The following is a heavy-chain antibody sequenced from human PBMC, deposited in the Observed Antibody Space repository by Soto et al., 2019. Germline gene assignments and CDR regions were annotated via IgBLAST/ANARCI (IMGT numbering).Heavy chain of an antibody. Sequence: QVQLVQSGAEVKKPGSSVKVSCKASGGTFSSYAISWVRQAPGQGLEWMGGIIPIFGTANYAQKFQGRVTITADKSTSTAYMELSSLRSEDTAVYYCAKVLGYCSSNSCSREAYYYYGMDVWGQGTTVTVSS. D-gene: IGHD2-2*01. CDR2: IIPIFGTA. CDR3: AKVLGYCSSNSCSREAYYYYGMDV. CDR1: GGTFSSYA. J-gene: IGHJ6*02. V-gene: IGHV1-69*06.